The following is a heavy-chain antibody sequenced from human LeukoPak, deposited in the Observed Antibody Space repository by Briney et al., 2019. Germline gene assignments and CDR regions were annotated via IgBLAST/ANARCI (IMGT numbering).Heavy chain of an antibody. Sequence: SETLSLTCTVSGGSISSYYWSWIRQPAGKGLEWIGRIYTSGSTNYNPSLKSRVTMSVDTSKSQFSLKLTSVTAADTAMYFCARVGNWGSSDCWGQGTLVTVSS. CDR2: IYTSGST. CDR1: GGSISSYY. V-gene: IGHV4-4*07. J-gene: IGHJ4*02. CDR3: ARVGNWGSSDC. D-gene: IGHD7-27*01.